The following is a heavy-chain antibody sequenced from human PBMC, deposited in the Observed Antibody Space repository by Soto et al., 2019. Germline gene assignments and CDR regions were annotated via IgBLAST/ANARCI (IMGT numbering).Heavy chain of an antibody. D-gene: IGHD2-15*01. CDR3: ARDLCSGGSCYYYYYGMDV. J-gene: IGHJ6*02. V-gene: IGHV3-30-3*01. CDR2: ISYDGSNK. CDR1: GFTFSSYA. Sequence: GGSLRLSCAASGFTFSSYAMHWVRQAPGKGLEWVAVISYDGSNKYYADSVKGRFTISRDNSKNTLYLQMNSLRAEDTAVYYCARDLCSGGSCYYYYYGMDVWGQGTTVTSP.